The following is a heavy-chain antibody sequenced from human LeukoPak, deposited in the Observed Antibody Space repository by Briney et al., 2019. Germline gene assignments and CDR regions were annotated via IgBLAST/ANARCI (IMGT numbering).Heavy chain of an antibody. Sequence: GASVKVSCKASGYTFTSYVIHWVRQAPGQRLEWMGWINAGNANTKYSQDFQGRVTITKDTSATTAYMELSSLRSEDMAVYYCARDHCTNGVCYKGTLDYWGQGALVTVSS. J-gene: IGHJ4*02. D-gene: IGHD2-8*01. V-gene: IGHV1-3*03. CDR2: INAGNANT. CDR3: ARDHCTNGVCYKGTLDY. CDR1: GYTFTSYV.